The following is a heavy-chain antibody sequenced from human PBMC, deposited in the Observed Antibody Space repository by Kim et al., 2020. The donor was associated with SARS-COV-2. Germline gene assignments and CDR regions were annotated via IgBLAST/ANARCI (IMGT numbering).Heavy chain of an antibody. CDR2: IYYSGST. V-gene: IGHV4-59*01. CDR1: GGSISSYY. J-gene: IGHJ4*02. D-gene: IGHD1-26*01. Sequence: SETLSLTCTVSGGSISSYYWSWIRQPPGKGLEWIGYIYYSGSTNYNPSLKSRVTISVDTSKNQFSLKLSSVTAADTAVYYCARVRRGRPPREWGQGTLVTVSS. CDR3: ARVRRGRPPRE.